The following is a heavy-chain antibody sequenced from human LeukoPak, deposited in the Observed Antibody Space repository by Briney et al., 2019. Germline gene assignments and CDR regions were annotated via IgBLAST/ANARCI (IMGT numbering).Heavy chain of an antibody. Sequence: SETLSLTCTVSGGSISSYYWSWIRQPPGKGLEWIGYIYYSGSTNYNPSLKSRVTISVDTSKNQFSLKLSSVTAADTAVYYCARGRWDSTGSYFDYWGQGTLVTVSS. CDR3: ARGRWDSTGSYFDY. CDR2: IYYSGST. D-gene: IGHD4-23*01. V-gene: IGHV4-59*01. J-gene: IGHJ4*02. CDR1: GGSISSYY.